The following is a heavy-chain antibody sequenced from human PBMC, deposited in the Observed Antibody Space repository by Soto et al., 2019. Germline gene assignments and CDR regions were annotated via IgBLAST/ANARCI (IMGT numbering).Heavy chain of an antibody. J-gene: IGHJ6*02. CDR1: GGTFSNYA. V-gene: IGHV1-69*01. CDR3: ASDGIGIAVAGTYNGMDV. D-gene: IGHD6-19*01. CDR2: IIPIFGTA. Sequence: QVQLVQSGAEVKKPGSSVKVSCKASGGTFSNYAISWVRQAPGQGLEWMGGIIPIFGTANNPQKFQGRVTITADESTSTAYMELSSLRSEDTAVYYGASDGIGIAVAGTYNGMDVWGQGTTVTVSS.